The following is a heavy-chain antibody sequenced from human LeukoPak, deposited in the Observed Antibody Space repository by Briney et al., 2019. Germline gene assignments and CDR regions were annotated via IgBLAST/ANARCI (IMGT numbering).Heavy chain of an antibody. D-gene: IGHD2-21*01. V-gene: IGHV1-69*02. CDR2: IIPILGIA. Sequence: SVKVSCKASGGTFSSYTISWVRQAPGQGLEWMGRIIPILGIANYAQKFQGRVTITADKSTSTAYMELSSLRSEDTAVYYCAASPPTDSGKFDYLGQGTLVTVSS. J-gene: IGHJ4*02. CDR3: AASPPTDSGKFDY. CDR1: GGTFSSYT.